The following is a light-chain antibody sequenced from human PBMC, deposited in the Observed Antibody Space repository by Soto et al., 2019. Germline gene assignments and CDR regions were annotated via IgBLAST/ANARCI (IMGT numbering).Light chain of an antibody. CDR2: RNT. CDR3: QSYDGSLTAVYV. CDR1: SSNIGAGYD. Sequence: VLTQPPSVSGAPGQRVTISCTGSSSNIGAGYDVHWYQQLPETAPKLLIYRNTNRPSGVPDRFSGSKSGTSASLAITGLQAEDEADYYCQSYDGSLTAVYVFGTGTKLTVL. J-gene: IGLJ1*01. V-gene: IGLV1-40*01.